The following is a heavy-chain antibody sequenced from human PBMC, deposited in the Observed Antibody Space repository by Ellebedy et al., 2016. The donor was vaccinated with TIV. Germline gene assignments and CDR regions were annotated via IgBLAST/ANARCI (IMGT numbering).Heavy chain of an antibody. CDR1: GFSVTNNY. Sequence: GESLKISCAASGFSVTNNYMSWVRQAPGQGLEWVSLIYAGGTTNYADSVKGRFTISRDTSNKPVHLEMNSLRAEDTAIYYCVRDAPELRYFDWQMKNDDWGQGTLVTVSS. J-gene: IGHJ4*02. D-gene: IGHD3-9*01. CDR3: VRDAPELRYFDWQMKNDD. CDR2: IYAGGTT. V-gene: IGHV3-53*01.